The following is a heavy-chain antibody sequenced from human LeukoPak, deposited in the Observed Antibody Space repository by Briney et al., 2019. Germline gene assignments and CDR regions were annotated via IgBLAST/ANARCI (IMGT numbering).Heavy chain of an antibody. CDR1: GGSFSGYY. CDR3: ARTWIQLWLLYY. D-gene: IGHD5-18*01. J-gene: IGHJ4*02. V-gene: IGHV4-34*01. CDR2: INHSGST. Sequence: SETLSLTCAVYGGSFSGYYWSWIRQPPGKGLEWIGEINHSGSTNYNPSLKSRVTISVDTSKNQFSLKLSSVTAADTAVYYCARTWIQLWLLYYWGQGTLVTVSS.